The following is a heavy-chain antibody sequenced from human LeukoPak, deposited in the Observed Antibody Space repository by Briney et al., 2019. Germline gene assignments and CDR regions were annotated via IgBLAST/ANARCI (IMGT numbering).Heavy chain of an antibody. CDR2: IKQDGSEK. Sequence: GGSLRLSCAASGFTFSSYWMSWVRQAPGKGLEWVANIKQDGSEKYYVDSVKGRSTISRDNAKNTLYLQMNSLRAEDTAVYYCARDGSESSGYYYALWGQGTLVTVSS. J-gene: IGHJ4*02. V-gene: IGHV3-7*01. D-gene: IGHD3-22*01. CDR1: GFTFSSYW. CDR3: ARDGSESSGYYYAL.